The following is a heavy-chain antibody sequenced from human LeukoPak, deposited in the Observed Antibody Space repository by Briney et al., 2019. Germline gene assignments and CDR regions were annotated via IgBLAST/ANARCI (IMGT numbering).Heavy chain of an antibody. CDR3: ARHSSYYYESSGYKN. Sequence: PSETLSLTCTVSGGSMSSSSFYWDWIRQPPGKGLEWIGSIYYSGSTYYNPSLESRFTISVDSSKNQFSLRLSSVTAADTAVYYCARHSSYYYESSGYKNWGQGTLVTVSS. CDR2: IYYSGST. D-gene: IGHD3-22*01. J-gene: IGHJ4*02. CDR1: GGSMSSSSFY. V-gene: IGHV4-39*01.